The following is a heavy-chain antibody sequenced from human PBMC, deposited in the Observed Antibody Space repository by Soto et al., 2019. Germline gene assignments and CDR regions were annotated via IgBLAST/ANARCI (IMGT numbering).Heavy chain of an antibody. Sequence: SETPSLTCTVSGGSICSYYWSWIRQPPGKGLEWIGYIYYSGSTNYNPSLKSRVTISIDTSKNQFSLKLSSVTAADTAVYYCARQSGSSWRNHYYYYGLDVWGQGTTVTVSS. J-gene: IGHJ6*02. CDR2: IYYSGST. CDR1: GGSICSYY. D-gene: IGHD6-13*01. CDR3: ARQSGSSWRNHYYYYGLDV. V-gene: IGHV4-59*08.